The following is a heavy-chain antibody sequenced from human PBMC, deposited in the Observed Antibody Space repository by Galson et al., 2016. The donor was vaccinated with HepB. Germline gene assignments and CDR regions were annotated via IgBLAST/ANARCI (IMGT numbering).Heavy chain of an antibody. V-gene: IGHV1-69*13. CDR2: IIPLFGTA. CDR1: GGTISRYA. Sequence: SVKVSCKASGGTISRYAINWVRQAPGQGLEWMGGIIPLFGTAKYTQKFQDRITIGADESTSTAYMELSSLRSEDTAVYYCARGRNPWYFDLWGRGTLVTVSS. CDR3: ARGRNPWYFDL. J-gene: IGHJ2*01.